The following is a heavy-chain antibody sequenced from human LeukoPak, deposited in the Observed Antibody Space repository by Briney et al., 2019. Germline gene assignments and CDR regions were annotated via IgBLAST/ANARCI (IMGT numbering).Heavy chain of an antibody. CDR1: GYTFTSYY. J-gene: IGHJ5*02. CDR3: AKGYSSTWYSAGWFDP. V-gene: IGHV1-46*01. Sequence: ASVKVSCKASGYTFTSYYMHWVRQAPGQGLEWMGIINPSGGSTSYAQKFQGRVTMTRDMSTSTVYMELSSLRSEDTAVYYCAKGYSSTWYSAGWFDPWGQGTLVTVS. D-gene: IGHD6-13*01. CDR2: INPSGGST.